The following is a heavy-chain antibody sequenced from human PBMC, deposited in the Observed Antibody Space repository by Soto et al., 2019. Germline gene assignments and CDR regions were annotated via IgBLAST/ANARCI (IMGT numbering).Heavy chain of an antibody. CDR2: ISAYNGNT. V-gene: IGHV1-18*01. CDR3: ARGTYKEF. D-gene: IGHD1-1*01. CDR1: GYTFITYG. J-gene: IGHJ4*02. Sequence: QVQLVQSGAEVKKPGASVKVSCKASGYTFITYGINWVRQAPGQGLEWMAWISAYNGNTYYAQNFQGRVTITTDTSTSTAYMELRSLTSDDTAIYYCARGTYKEFWGQGTLVTVSS.